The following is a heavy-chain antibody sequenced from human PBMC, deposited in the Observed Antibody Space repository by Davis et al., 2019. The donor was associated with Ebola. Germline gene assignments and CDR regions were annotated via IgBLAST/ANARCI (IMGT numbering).Heavy chain of an antibody. CDR3: ARDCVSGAAAGTDY. V-gene: IGHV1-46*01. Sequence: ASVKVSCKASGYTFTSYYMHWVRQAPGQGLEWMGIINPSGGSTSYAQKFQGTITMTRDTSTSTVYMELSSLRSEDTAVYYCARDCVSGAAAGTDYWGQGTLATVSS. CDR1: GYTFTSYY. D-gene: IGHD6-13*01. CDR2: INPSGGST. J-gene: IGHJ4*02.